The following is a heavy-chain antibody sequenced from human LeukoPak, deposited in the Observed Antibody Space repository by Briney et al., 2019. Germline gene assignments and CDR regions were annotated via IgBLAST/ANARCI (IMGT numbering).Heavy chain of an antibody. Sequence: GGSLRLSCAAPGFPFSSNWMPWVRQAQGKGLGWVSRINSDGSSTSYADSVKGRFTISRDNTKNTLYLQMNSLRAEDTAVYYCARVTSTIAGDYWGQGTLVTVSS. J-gene: IGHJ4*02. D-gene: IGHD2/OR15-2a*01. CDR3: ARVTSTIAGDY. CDR1: GFPFSSNW. CDR2: INSDGSST. V-gene: IGHV3-74*01.